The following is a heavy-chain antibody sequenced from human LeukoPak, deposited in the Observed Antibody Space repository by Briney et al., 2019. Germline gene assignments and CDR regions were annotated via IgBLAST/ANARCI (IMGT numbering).Heavy chain of an antibody. CDR2: ISSNGGST. D-gene: IGHD6-19*01. CDR1: GFTFSSYA. J-gene: IGHJ4*02. CDR3: VKDLTAVAVTSDY. V-gene: IGHV3-64D*06. Sequence: GGSLRLSCSASGFTFSSYAMHWVRQAPGKGLEYVSAISSNGGSTYYADSVKGRFTISRDNSKNTLYLQMSSLRAEDTAVYYCVKDLTAVAVTSDYWGQETLVTVSS.